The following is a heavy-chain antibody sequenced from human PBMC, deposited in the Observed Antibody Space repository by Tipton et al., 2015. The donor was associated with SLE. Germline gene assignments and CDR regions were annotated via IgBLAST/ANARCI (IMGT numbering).Heavy chain of an antibody. CDR2: INHSGST. Sequence: TLSLTCAVYGGSFSGYYWNWIRQPPGKGLEWIGEINHSGSTNYNPSLKSRVTISVDTSKNQVSLKLTSVTAADTAVYYCARAPLFGVVTVRGPFDYWGQGTLVTVSS. V-gene: IGHV4-34*01. D-gene: IGHD3-3*01. CDR3: ARAPLFGVVTVRGPFDY. J-gene: IGHJ4*02. CDR1: GGSFSGYY.